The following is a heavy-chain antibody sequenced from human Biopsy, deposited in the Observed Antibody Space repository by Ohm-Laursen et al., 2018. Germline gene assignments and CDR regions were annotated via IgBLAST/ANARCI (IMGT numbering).Heavy chain of an antibody. CDR2: ISYRGTT. V-gene: IGHV4-31*01. CDR3: ARGVPHYDGSGFPLAGYWYFDL. CDR1: GGSIGGGEYY. Sequence: QTLSLTCAVSGGSIGGGEYYWNWIRQHPGKGLEWIGLISYRGTTFYNPSLESLLTISIDTSKNRFSLNLRSVTAADTAVYYCARGVPHYDGSGFPLAGYWYFDLWGRGTLVTVSS. J-gene: IGHJ2*01. D-gene: IGHD3-22*01.